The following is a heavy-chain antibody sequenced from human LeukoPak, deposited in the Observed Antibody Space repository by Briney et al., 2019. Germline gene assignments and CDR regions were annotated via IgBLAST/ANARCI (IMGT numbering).Heavy chain of an antibody. CDR1: GYSFTTYW. CDR3: ARARYCSGGNCYAEY. V-gene: IGHV5-51*01. D-gene: IGHD2-15*01. CDR2: IYPGDSDT. J-gene: IGHJ4*02. Sequence: GESLKISCKGSGYSFTTYWIGWVRQMPGKGLEWMGIIYPGDSDTRYSPSFQGQVTISADKSISTAYLQWSSLKASDTAMYYCARARYCSGGNCYAEYWGQGTLVTVSS.